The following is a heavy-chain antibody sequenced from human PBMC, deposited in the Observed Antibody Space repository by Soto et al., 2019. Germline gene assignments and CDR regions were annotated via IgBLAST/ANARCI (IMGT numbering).Heavy chain of an antibody. Sequence: EVQLVESGGGLFQPGGSLRLSCATSGFVVDRNYMHWVRQAPGKGLEWVSVMYSDGKTYYAESVNGRFTISRDNSKNMVFLHMKSLRAEDTAVYFCARSPYCGTECNSGYLDFWGQGSLVTVSS. J-gene: IGHJ4*02. CDR2: MYSDGKT. D-gene: IGHD2-21*01. V-gene: IGHV3-53*01. CDR3: ARSPYCGTECNSGYLDF. CDR1: GFVVDRNY.